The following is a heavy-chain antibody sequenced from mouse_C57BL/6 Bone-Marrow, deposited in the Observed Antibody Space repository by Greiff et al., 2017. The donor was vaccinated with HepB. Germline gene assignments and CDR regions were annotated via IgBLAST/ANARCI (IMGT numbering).Heavy chain of an antibody. CDR3: ANITTVGDDYAMDY. J-gene: IGHJ4*01. CDR2: ISSGSSTI. CDR1: GFTFSDYG. D-gene: IGHD1-1*01. V-gene: IGHV5-17*01. Sequence: DVMLVESGGGLVKPGGSLKLSCAASGFTFSDYGMHWVRQAPEKGLEWVAYISSGSSTIYYADTVKGRFTISRDNAKNTLFLQMTILRSEDTAMYYGANITTVGDDYAMDYWGQGTSVTVSS.